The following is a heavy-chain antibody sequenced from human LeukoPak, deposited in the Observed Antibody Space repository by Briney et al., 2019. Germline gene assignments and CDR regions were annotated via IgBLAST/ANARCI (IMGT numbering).Heavy chain of an antibody. CDR2: IKEDGSEK. CDR1: GFTFSSYW. CDR3: AREIVDDSKMDV. J-gene: IGHJ6*04. V-gene: IGHV3-7*01. Sequence: GGSLRLSCAASGFTFSSYWMSWVRQAPGKGLEWVANIKEDGSEKHYVDSVKGRFTISRDNAKNSLYLQMNSLRAEDTAVYYCAREIVDDSKMDVWGKGTTVTVSS. D-gene: IGHD5-24*01.